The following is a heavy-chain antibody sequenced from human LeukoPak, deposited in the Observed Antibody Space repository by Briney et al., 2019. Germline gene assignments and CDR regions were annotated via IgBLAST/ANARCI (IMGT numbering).Heavy chain of an antibody. J-gene: IGHJ4*02. Sequence: PGGSLRLSRAASGFMFADHGMTWVRQVPGKGLEWVSGINWNGGSTGYVDSVKGRFTISRDNAKNVLFLQMNNLRAEDTAFYYCARGEWDLRDWGQGTLVIVSS. D-gene: IGHD1-26*01. CDR2: INWNGGST. V-gene: IGHV3-20*04. CDR1: GFMFADHG. CDR3: ARGEWDLRD.